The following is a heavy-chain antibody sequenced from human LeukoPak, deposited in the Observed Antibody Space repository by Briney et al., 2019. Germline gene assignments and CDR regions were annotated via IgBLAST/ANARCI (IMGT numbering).Heavy chain of an antibody. V-gene: IGHV1-2*02. J-gene: IGHJ4*02. D-gene: IGHD3-3*01. CDR2: INAHSGGT. CDR1: GYTFIGYY. Sequence: ASVKVSCKTSGYTFIGYYMHWVRQAPGQGLEWMGWINAHSGGTNYAQKFQGRVTMTRDTSISTAYMELSRLRSDDTAVYYCARGNIAIFGVGPYFDYWGQGTLVTVSS. CDR3: ARGNIAIFGVGPYFDY.